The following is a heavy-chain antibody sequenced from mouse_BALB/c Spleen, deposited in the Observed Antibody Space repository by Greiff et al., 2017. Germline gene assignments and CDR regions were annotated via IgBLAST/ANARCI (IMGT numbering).Heavy chain of an antibody. D-gene: IGHD2-3*01. CDR3: ARHGDGPYYFDY. CDR2: ISNGGGST. Sequence: DVQLVESGGGLVQPGGSLKLSCAASGFTFSSYTMSWVRQTPEKRLEWVAYISNGGGSTYYPDTVKGRFTISRDNAKNTLYLQMSSLKSEDTAMYYCARHGDGPYYFDYWGQGTTLTVSS. CDR1: GFTFSSYT. V-gene: IGHV5-12-2*01. J-gene: IGHJ2*01.